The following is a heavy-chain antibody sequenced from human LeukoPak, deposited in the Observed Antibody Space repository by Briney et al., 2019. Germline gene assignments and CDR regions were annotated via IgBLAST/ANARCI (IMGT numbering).Heavy chain of an antibody. CDR2: ISYDGSNK. CDR1: GFTFSSYA. CDR3: ARDNGGRRGRGAFDI. J-gene: IGHJ3*02. V-gene: IGHV3-30-3*01. D-gene: IGHD1-26*01. Sequence: GGSLRLSCAASGFTFSSYAMHWVRQAPGKGLEWVAVISYDGSNKYYADSVKGRFTISRDNSKNTLYLQMNSLRAEDTAVYYCARDNGGRRGRGAFDIWGQGTMVTVSS.